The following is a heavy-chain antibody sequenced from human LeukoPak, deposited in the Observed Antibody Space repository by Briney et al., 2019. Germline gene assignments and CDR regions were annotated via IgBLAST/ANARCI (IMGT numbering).Heavy chain of an antibody. V-gene: IGHV3-7*03. CDR2: IKQDGSEK. Sequence: PGGSLRLSCAASGFTFSSYWMSWVRQAPGKGLEWVANIKQDGSEKYYVDSVKGRFTISRDNSKNTLYLQMNSLRAEDTAVYYCARTGSYCSGGSCYSFSSAVFDYWGQGTLVTVSS. J-gene: IGHJ4*02. D-gene: IGHD2-15*01. CDR1: GFTFSSYW. CDR3: ARTGSYCSGGSCYSFSSAVFDY.